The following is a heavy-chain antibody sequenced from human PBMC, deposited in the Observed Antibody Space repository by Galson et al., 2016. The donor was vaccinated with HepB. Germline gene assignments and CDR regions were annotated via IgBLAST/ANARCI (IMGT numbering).Heavy chain of an antibody. Sequence: SLRLSCAASGFTFQNYAMHWVRQAPGKGLEWISLITWDGDTTYYANSVKGRFTISRDNSKNSLYLQMSSLRAEDTALYYCAKDIYTGGWSKGDGFHYWDQGTLVTVSS. CDR2: ITWDGDTT. J-gene: IGHJ4*02. D-gene: IGHD6-19*01. CDR3: AKDIYTGGWSKGDGFHY. CDR1: GFTFQNYA. V-gene: IGHV3-43D*03.